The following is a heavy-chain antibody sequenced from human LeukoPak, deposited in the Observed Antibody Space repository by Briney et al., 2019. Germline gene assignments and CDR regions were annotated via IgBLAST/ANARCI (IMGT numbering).Heavy chain of an antibody. CDR1: GGSIYGFY. D-gene: IGHD5-18*01. V-gene: IGHV4-59*01. CDR2: VYFSGST. J-gene: IGHJ6*04. CDR3: ARGYGRQTNSGMDV. Sequence: SETLSLTCTVSGGSIYGFYWSWIRQFPEKGLEWIGYVYFSGSTNYNPSLESRVTISIDTSKNQFSLKLSSVTAADTAVYYCARGYGRQTNSGMDVWGKGSTATVSA.